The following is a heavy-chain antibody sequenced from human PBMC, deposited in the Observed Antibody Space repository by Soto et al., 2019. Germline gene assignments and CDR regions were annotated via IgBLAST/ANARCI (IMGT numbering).Heavy chain of an antibody. J-gene: IGHJ3*02. CDR3: ARDQTKWLTDAFDI. V-gene: IGHV1-18*01. D-gene: IGHD5-12*01. Sequence: HVQLVQSGAEVKKPGGSLKVSCKASGYTFISYGVSRVRQAPGQGLEWLGWISPYNGNTNYAQKFQGRITMTTDTSTSTVYMDLRSLRTDDTAVYYCARDQTKWLTDAFDIWGHGTMFVVYS. CDR2: ISPYNGNT. CDR1: GYTFISYG.